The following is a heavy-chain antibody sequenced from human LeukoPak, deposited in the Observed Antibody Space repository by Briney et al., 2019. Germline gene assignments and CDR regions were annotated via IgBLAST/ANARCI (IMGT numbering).Heavy chain of an antibody. CDR3: AREPPPYCSGGSCLYYYGMDV. D-gene: IGHD2-15*01. Sequence: ASVKVSCKASGYTFTSYYMHWVRQAPGQGLEWMGIINPSGGSTSYAQKFQGRVTMTRDTSTSTVYMELSSLRSEDTAVYYCAREPPPYCSGGSCLYYYGMDVWGQGTTVTVSS. V-gene: IGHV1-46*01. J-gene: IGHJ6*02. CDR2: INPSGGST. CDR1: GYTFTSYY.